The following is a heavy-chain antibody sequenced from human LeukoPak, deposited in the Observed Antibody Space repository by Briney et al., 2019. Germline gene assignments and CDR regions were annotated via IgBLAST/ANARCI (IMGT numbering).Heavy chain of an antibody. CDR1: GGTFSSYA. V-gene: IGHV1-18*01. J-gene: IGHJ4*02. CDR2: ISTVNGDT. Sequence: ASVKASCKASGGTFSSYAISWVRQAPGQGLEWMGWISTVNGDTNYAQNLQGRATMTTDTSTTTAYMELKNLRSDDTAVYYCARGIAPDQYWGQGTLVTVSS. D-gene: IGHD1-14*01. CDR3: ARGIAPDQY.